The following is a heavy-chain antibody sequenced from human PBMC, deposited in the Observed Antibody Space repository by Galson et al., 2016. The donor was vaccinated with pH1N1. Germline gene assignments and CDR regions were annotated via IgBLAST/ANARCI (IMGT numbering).Heavy chain of an antibody. Sequence: SLRLSCAASGFTFGDYAMRWVRQAPGKGLEYVSSISTSSGTTYYGDSVRGRFTISRDNSKNTLYLQMNSLRVEDTAVYYCARVSPLFGEAMDVWGQGTTVIVSS. J-gene: IGHJ6*02. CDR1: GFTFGDYA. V-gene: IGHV3-23*01. D-gene: IGHD3-3*01. CDR2: ISTSSGTT. CDR3: ARVSPLFGEAMDV.